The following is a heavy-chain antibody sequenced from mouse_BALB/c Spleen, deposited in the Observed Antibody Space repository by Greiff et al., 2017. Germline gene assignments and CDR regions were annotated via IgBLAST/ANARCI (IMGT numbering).Heavy chain of an antibody. CDR1: GYTFTSSW. CDR3: AKGFVLDS. V-gene: IGHV1S130*01. CDR2: IHPNSGNT. J-gene: IGHJ2*01. Sequence: VQLLQPGSVLVRPGASVKLSCKASGYTFTSSWMPWAKQRPGQGLEWIGEIHPNSGNTNYNDKFKGKATLTVDTSSSTAYVDLSSLPSEDSAVYNCAKGFVLDSGAQGTTPTVSS.